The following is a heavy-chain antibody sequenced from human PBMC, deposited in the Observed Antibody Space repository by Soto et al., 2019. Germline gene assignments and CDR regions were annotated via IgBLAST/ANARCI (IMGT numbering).Heavy chain of an antibody. CDR2: ISYDGSNK. D-gene: IGHD3-22*01. CDR3: AREPRITMIVVVIGGAFDI. Sequence: AGGSLRLSCAASGFTFSSYAMHWVRQAPGKGLEWVAVISYDGSNKYYADSVKGRFTISRDNSKNTLYLQMNSLRAEDTAVYYCAREPRITMIVVVIGGAFDIWGQGTMVTVSS. CDR1: GFTFSSYA. J-gene: IGHJ3*02. V-gene: IGHV3-30-3*01.